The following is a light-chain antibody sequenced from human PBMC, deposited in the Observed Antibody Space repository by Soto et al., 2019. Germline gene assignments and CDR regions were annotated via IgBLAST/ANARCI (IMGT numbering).Light chain of an antibody. CDR1: QSVSSSN. V-gene: IGKV3-20*01. CDR3: QQYGSSPLT. CDR2: GAS. J-gene: IGKJ4*01. Sequence: EIVLTQSPGTLSFSPGERATLSCRASQSVSSSNLAWYQQKPGQAPRLLIYGASSRATGIPDRFSGGGSGTDFTLTISRLEPEDFAVYYCQQYGSSPLTFGGGTKVDIK.